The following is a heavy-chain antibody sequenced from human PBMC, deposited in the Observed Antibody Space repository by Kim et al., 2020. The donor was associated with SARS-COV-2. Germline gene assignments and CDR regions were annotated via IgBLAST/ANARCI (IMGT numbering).Heavy chain of an antibody. V-gene: IGHV1-2*02. J-gene: IGHJ3*02. CDR1: GYTFTSYY. CDR2: INPNSGGT. CDR3: ARSTLGDGI. Sequence: ASVKVSCKASGYTFTSYYIHWVRQAPGQGLEWMGWINPNSGGTNYAQTLQGRVTMTRDTSISTAYMELNRLRSDDTAVYYCARSTLGDGIWGQGTMVTVS. D-gene: IGHD3-10*01.